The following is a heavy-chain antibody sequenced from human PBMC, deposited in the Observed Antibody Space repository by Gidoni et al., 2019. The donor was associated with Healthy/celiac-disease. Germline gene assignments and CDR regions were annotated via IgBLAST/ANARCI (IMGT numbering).Heavy chain of an antibody. Sequence: QLQLVQSGAEVKKPGASVTVSFTASGYTFTSYYMHWVRQAPGQGLECIGIINLSVSSTSYAQKFQGRVTMTRETSTSTVYMELSSLRSEDTAVYYCAREGEDGDGVLLDYWGQGTLVTVSS. J-gene: IGHJ4*02. CDR2: INLSVSST. CDR1: GYTFTSYY. D-gene: IGHD3-16*01. CDR3: AREGEDGDGVLLDY. V-gene: IGHV1-46*01.